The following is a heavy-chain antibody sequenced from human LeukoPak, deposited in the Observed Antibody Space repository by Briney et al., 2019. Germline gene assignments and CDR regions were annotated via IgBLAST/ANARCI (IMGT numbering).Heavy chain of an antibody. CDR2: ISGSGGST. Sequence: PGGSLRLSCAASGFTFSSYAMSWVRQAPGKGLEWVSAISGSGGSTYYADSVKGRFTISRDNSKNTLYLQMNSLRAEDTAVYYCATTSLIVDTAIPVAYWGQGTLVTVSS. J-gene: IGHJ4*02. D-gene: IGHD5-18*01. CDR3: ATTSLIVDTAIPVAY. V-gene: IGHV3-23*01. CDR1: GFTFSSYA.